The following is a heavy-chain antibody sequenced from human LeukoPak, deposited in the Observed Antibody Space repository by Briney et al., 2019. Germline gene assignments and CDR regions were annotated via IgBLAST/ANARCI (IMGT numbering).Heavy chain of an antibody. D-gene: IGHD3-3*01. CDR3: ATLPAPDQRFLEWASHPIDY. Sequence: PGGSLRLSCAAFGFTFTNACMSWVRQAPGKGLEWVGRSKSNTDGGTSDYAAPVQGRFTMSRDDSKNVLYLQMNSLKTDDTAMYYCATLPAPDQRFLEWASHPIDYWGQGTLVTVSS. J-gene: IGHJ4*02. CDR2: SKSNTDGGTS. CDR1: GFTFTNAC. V-gene: IGHV3-15*05.